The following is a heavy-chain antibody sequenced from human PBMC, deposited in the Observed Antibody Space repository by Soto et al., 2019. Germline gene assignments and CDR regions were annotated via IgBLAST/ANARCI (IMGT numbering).Heavy chain of an antibody. CDR3: ARAKVLITPNWFDP. J-gene: IGHJ5*02. Sequence: QVQLVQSAGEVKKPGASVKVSCKASGYTFTTYGITWVRQAPGQGLEYIGWISTYNGNTDFAQKVQNRVTFTTDTSTNTAYMELRSLRPDDTAIYYYARAKVLITPNWFDPWGQGTLVTVSS. D-gene: IGHD3-22*01. V-gene: IGHV1-18*01. CDR2: ISTYNGNT. CDR1: GYTFTTYG.